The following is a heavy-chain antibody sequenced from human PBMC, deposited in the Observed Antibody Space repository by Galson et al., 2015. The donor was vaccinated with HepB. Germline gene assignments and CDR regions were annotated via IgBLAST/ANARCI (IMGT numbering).Heavy chain of an antibody. J-gene: IGHJ6*03. V-gene: IGHV2-5*02. CDR2: IYWDDDK. CDR1: GFSLSTSGVG. Sequence: PALVKPTQTLTLTCTFSGFSLSTSGVGVGWIRQPPGKALEWLALIYWDDDKRYSPSLKSRLTITKDTSKNQVVLTMTNMDPVDTATYYCAHIFRDYYYYYMDVWGKGTTVTVSS. CDR3: AHIFRDYYYYYMDV.